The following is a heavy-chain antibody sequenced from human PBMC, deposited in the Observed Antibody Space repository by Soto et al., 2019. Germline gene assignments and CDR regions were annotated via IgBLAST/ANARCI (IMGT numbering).Heavy chain of an antibody. J-gene: IGHJ6*03. CDR3: AKGGASDFWSGYSHDHYYYYYMDV. CDR1: GFTFSSYA. Sequence: PGGSMRLSCAASGFTFSSYAMHWVRQAPGKGLEWVAVISYDGSNKYYADSVKGRFTISRDNSKNTLYLQMNSLRAEDTAVYYCAKGGASDFWSGYSHDHYYYYYMDVWGKGTTVTVSS. CDR2: ISYDGSNK. V-gene: IGHV3-30-3*01. D-gene: IGHD3-3*01.